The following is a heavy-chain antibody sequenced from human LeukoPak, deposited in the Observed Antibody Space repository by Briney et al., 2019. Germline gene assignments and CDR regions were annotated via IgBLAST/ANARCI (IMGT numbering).Heavy chain of an antibody. V-gene: IGHV3-23*01. CDR1: GFTFSSYA. D-gene: IGHD3-10*01. CDR2: ISGSGGST. Sequence: GGSLRLSCAASGFTFSSYAMCWVRQAPGKGLEWVSAISGSGGSTYYADSVKGRFTISRDNSKNTLYLQMNSLRAEDTAVYYCAKELYGSGSYYRDYFDYWGQGTLVTVSS. J-gene: IGHJ4*02. CDR3: AKELYGSGSYYRDYFDY.